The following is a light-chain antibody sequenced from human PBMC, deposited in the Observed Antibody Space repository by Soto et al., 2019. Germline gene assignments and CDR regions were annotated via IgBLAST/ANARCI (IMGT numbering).Light chain of an antibody. Sequence: SYELTQPPSVSVSPGQTASITCSGDKLGDKYACWYQQKPGPSPVLVIYHDSNQPSGIPERFSGSNSGNTATLTISGTQAMDEADYYCQVWDSSTAPVFGGGTKLTVL. V-gene: IGLV3-1*01. CDR1: KLGDKY. J-gene: IGLJ2*01. CDR3: QVWDSSTAPV. CDR2: HDS.